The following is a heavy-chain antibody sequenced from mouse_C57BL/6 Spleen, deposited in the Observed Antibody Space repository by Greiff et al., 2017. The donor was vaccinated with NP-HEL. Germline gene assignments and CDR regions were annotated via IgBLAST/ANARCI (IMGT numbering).Heavy chain of an antibody. J-gene: IGHJ2*01. Sequence: EVHLVESGGGLVQPGGSLSLSCAASGFTFTDYYMSWVRQPPGKALEWLGFIRNKANGYTTEYSASVKGRFTISRDNSQSILYLQMNALRAEDSATYYCARSLYSNFDYWGQGTTLTVSS. CDR3: ARSLYSNFDY. CDR1: GFTFTDYY. D-gene: IGHD2-5*01. CDR2: IRNKANGYTT. V-gene: IGHV7-3*01.